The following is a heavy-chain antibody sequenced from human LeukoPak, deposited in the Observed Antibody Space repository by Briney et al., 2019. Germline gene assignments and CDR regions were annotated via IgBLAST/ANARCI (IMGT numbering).Heavy chain of an antibody. CDR2: INSGGSST. D-gene: IGHD6-19*01. CDR3: TRSSGWYDY. V-gene: IGHV3-74*01. CDR1: GFTFTDYL. J-gene: IGHJ4*02. Sequence: GGSLRLTCAGSGFTFTDYLMHWVRHAPGKGLVWGSGINSGGSSTTYADYVKGRFTIYRDNAKNTLYLQMNSLRDEDTAVYHCTRSSGWYDYWRQRTLVTVSS.